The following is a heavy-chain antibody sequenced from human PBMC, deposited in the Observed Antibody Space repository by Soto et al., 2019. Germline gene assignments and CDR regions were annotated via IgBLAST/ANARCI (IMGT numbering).Heavy chain of an antibody. CDR1: GFTFSSYW. J-gene: IGHJ6*03. V-gene: IGHV3-7*01. CDR2: IKQDGSEK. Sequence: EVQLVESGGGLVQPGGSLRLSCAASGFTFSSYWMSWVRQAPGKGLEWVANIKQDGSEKYHVDSVKGRFTISRDNAKNSLYLQMNSLRAEDTAVYYCARDQYDFWSGYNYYYYMDVWGKGTTVTVSS. CDR3: ARDQYDFWSGYNYYYYMDV. D-gene: IGHD3-3*01.